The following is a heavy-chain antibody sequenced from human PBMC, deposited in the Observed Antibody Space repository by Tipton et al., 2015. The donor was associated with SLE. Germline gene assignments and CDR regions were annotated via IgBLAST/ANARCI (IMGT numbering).Heavy chain of an antibody. D-gene: IGHD2-21*02. Sequence: TLSLTCTVSGGSISSGYYWVWVRQPPGKGLEWIGYISYGGGTNYNPSLKSRFTMSVDTAKNQFSLKLTSVTAADTAVYYCARGMVTWRGAILGVDVWGQGTTVNVSS. CDR3: ARGMVTWRGAILGVDV. V-gene: IGHV4-59*08. CDR2: ISYGGGT. J-gene: IGHJ6*02. CDR1: GGSISSGYY.